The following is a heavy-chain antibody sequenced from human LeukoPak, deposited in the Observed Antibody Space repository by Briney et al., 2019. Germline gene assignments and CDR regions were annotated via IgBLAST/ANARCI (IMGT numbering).Heavy chain of an antibody. CDR1: GGSISSGGYS. CDR3: ARAEKSITMVRGPLNWFDP. D-gene: IGHD3-10*01. V-gene: IGHV4-30-2*01. CDR2: IYHSGST. Sequence: SETLSLTCAVSGGSISSGGYSWSWIRQPPGKGLEWIGYIYHSGSTYYNPSLKSRVTISVDRSKNQFSLKLSSVTAADTAVYYCARAEKSITMVRGPLNWFDPWGQGTLVTVSS. J-gene: IGHJ5*02.